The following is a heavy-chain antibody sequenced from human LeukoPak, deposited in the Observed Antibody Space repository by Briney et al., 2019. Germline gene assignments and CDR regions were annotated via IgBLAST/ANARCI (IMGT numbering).Heavy chain of an antibody. Sequence: GGSLRLSCAASGLTFTDYGIHWVRPAPAKGLEGVAVIWQDERKKYYADSVKGRFTISRDTSKNALYLPMSSLRAEDTAVYYCARDLCSTTSCLDYWGQGTLVTVSS. J-gene: IGHJ4*02. CDR2: IWQDERKK. D-gene: IGHD2-2*01. CDR1: GLTFTDYG. V-gene: IGHV3-33*01. CDR3: ARDLCSTTSCLDY.